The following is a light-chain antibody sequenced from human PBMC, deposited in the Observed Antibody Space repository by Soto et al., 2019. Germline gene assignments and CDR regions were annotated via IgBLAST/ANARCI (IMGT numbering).Light chain of an antibody. J-gene: IGKJ5*01. CDR1: QTISSW. Sequence: DIQMTQSPSTLSGSVGDRVTITCLASQTISSWLAWYQQKPGKAPKLLIYAASSLQTGVPSRFSGSGSGTDFTLTISSLQPEDFGTYYCQQAISFPITFGQGTRLEIK. CDR2: AAS. CDR3: QQAISFPIT. V-gene: IGKV1-12*01.